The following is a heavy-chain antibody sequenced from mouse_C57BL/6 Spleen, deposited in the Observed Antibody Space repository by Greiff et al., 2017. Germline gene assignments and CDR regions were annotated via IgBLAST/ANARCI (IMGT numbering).Heavy chain of an antibody. V-gene: IGHV1-82*01. CDR3: ATITTVPLY. J-gene: IGHJ2*01. CDR2: IYPGDGDT. CDR1: GYAFSSSW. Sequence: QVQLQQSGPELVKPGASVKISCKASGYAFSSSWMNWVQQRPGKGLEWIGRIYPGDGDTNYNGKFKGKATLTADKSSSTAYMQLSSLTSEDSAVYFCATITTVPLYWGQGTTLTVSS. D-gene: IGHD1-1*01.